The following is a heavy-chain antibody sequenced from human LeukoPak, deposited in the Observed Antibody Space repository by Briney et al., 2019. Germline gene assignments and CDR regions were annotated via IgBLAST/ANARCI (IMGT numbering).Heavy chain of an antibody. CDR1: GFTVRSNY. D-gene: IGHD1-26*01. CDR2: IYSDSST. J-gene: IGHJ4*02. Sequence: GGSLRLSCAASGFTVRSNYMSWVRQAPGKGLEWVSVIYSDSSTYYADSVKGRFTISRDNSKNTLYLQMNSLRAEDTAVYYCARERPGREWGQGTLVTVSS. V-gene: IGHV3-66*02. CDR3: ARERPGRE.